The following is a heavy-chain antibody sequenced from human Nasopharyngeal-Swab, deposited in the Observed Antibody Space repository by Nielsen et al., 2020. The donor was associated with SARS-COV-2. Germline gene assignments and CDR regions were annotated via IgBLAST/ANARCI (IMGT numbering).Heavy chain of an antibody. CDR2: IYYSGST. CDR1: GGSISSYY. D-gene: IGHD5-18*01. Sequence: SETLSLICTVSGGSISSYYWSWIRQPPGKGLEWIGYIYYSGSTNYNPSLKSRVTISVDTSKNQFSLKLSSVTAADTAVYYCARGQLWLDYWGQGTLVTVSS. CDR3: ARGQLWLDY. J-gene: IGHJ4*02. V-gene: IGHV4-59*01.